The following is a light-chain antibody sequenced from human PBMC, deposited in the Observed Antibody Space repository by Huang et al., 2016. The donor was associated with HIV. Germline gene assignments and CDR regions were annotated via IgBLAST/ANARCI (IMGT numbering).Light chain of an antibody. J-gene: IGKJ2*01. CDR1: QNIKTY. V-gene: IGKV1-39*01. CDR3: QQTYTAPYT. Sequence: DIQMTQSPSSLSTSVGDRVTIACRASQNIKTYVCWFQQKPGQAPKLLIYAASNLQSGVPSRFSGGGSGTHFTLTITSLRPEDFATYYCQQTYTAPYTFGQGTKLDIK. CDR2: AAS.